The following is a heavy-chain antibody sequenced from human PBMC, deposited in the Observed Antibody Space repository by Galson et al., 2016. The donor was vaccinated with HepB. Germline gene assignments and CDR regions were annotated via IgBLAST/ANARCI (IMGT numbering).Heavy chain of an antibody. CDR1: GFTVSNHY. CDR3: RLVVTPEGLES. J-gene: IGHJ4*02. D-gene: IGHD2-21*02. V-gene: IGHV3-53*01. CDR2: IYSGGST. Sequence: SLRLSCAASGFTVSNHYMSWVRQAPGKGLECVSLIYSGGSTSYADSVKGRFTISRDHFKNTLYLQMNSLKTEDTAIYYCRLVVTPEGLESWGQGTLVTVSS.